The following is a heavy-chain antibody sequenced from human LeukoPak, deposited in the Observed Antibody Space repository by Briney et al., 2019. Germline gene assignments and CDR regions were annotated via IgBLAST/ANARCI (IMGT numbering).Heavy chain of an antibody. CDR2: TYTSGTT. CDR3: ARESGEIGRSMDV. Sequence: SGTLSLTCFISGGSISSYFWSWVRQPVGKGLEWIGRTYTSGTTNYNTSLMSRVTLSLDTSKNQFSLKLTSVTAADTAVYYCARESGEIGRSMDVWGKGTPVTVSS. D-gene: IGHD2-15*01. CDR1: GGSISSYF. J-gene: IGHJ6*03. V-gene: IGHV4-4*07.